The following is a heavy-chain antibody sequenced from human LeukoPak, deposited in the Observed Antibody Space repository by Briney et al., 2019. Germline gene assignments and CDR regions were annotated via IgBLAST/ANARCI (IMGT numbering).Heavy chain of an antibody. J-gene: IGHJ6*03. V-gene: IGHV3-33*08. D-gene: IGHD1-14*01. CDR2: LLYDGNTK. CDR3: ARDHRPEIQYYYMDV. CDR1: GFTFYTYA. Sequence: PGGSLRLSCAASGFTFYTYAMNWVRQAPGKGLEWVAALLYDGNTKHYADSVKGRFTISRDISKNTFYLQMNSLTAEDTAVYYCARDHRPEIQYYYMDVWGKGTTVAVSS.